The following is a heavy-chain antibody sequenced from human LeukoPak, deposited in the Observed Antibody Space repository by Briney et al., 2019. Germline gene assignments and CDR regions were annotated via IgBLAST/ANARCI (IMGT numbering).Heavy chain of an antibody. J-gene: IGHJ4*02. Sequence: GGSLRLSCAASGFTFSTYAMSWVRQAPGKGLEWVSVISGSGGSTNYADSVKGRFTISRDNFKNTLYLQMNSLRAEDTAVYYCAKVRSGYDLIEGFDYWGQGTLVTVSS. D-gene: IGHD5-12*01. CDR3: AKVRSGYDLIEGFDY. V-gene: IGHV3-23*01. CDR1: GFTFSTYA. CDR2: ISGSGGST.